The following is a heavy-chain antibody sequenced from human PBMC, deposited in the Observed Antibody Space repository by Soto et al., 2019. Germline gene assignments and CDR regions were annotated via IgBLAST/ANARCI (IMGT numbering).Heavy chain of an antibody. D-gene: IGHD4-17*01. CDR2: IIPIIDTT. V-gene: IGHV1-69*11. CDR1: GGTFSNYA. Sequence: QVQLVQSGAEVKKPGSSVKVSCKASGGTFSNYAISWVRQAPGQGLEWMGWIIPIIDTTKYAQNFQGRVTITADESTSTAHMELSSLRSEDTAVYYCARGPSRVTTGTYYYYGMDVWGQGTTDTVSS. J-gene: IGHJ6*02. CDR3: ARGPSRVTTGTYYYYGMDV.